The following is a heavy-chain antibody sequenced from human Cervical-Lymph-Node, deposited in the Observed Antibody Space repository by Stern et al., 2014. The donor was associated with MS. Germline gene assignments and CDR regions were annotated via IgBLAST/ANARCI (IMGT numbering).Heavy chain of an antibody. CDR2: LYYTGST. Sequence: QVQLQESGPGLVKPSQTLSLTCTVSGGSISSGGYYWSWIRQHPGKGLEWIGYLYYTGSTYHTPSLESRVTISVDTSKNQFSLKLSSVTAADTAVYYCAREVTRDYYDSSGYYYYFDYWGQGTLVTVSS. CDR1: GGSISSGGYY. CDR3: AREVTRDYYDSSGYYYYFDY. V-gene: IGHV4-31*03. D-gene: IGHD3-22*01. J-gene: IGHJ4*02.